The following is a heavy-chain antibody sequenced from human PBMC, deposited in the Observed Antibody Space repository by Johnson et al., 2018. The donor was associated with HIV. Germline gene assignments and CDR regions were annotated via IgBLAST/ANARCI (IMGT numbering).Heavy chain of an antibody. CDR3: AKDKAGIVGAMGNYAFDI. D-gene: IGHD1-26*01. Sequence: VQLVESGGGVVQPGRSLRLSCAASGFTFSSYAMHWVRQAPGKGLEWVAVISYDGSNKYYADSVKGRFTISRDNAKHSLYLQMNRLRAEETALYYCAKDKAGIVGAMGNYAFDIWGQGTMVTVSS. CDR1: GFTFSSYA. V-gene: IGHV3-30*04. CDR2: ISYDGSNK. J-gene: IGHJ3*02.